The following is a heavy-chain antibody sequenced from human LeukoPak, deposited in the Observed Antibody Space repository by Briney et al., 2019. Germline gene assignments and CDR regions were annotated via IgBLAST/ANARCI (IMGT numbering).Heavy chain of an antibody. CDR1: GGSISSSSYY. CDR3: ARRTGYYYYMDV. D-gene: IGHD1-1*01. Sequence: SETLSLTCTVSGGSISSSSYYWGWIRQPPGKGLEWIGSIYYSGSTYYNPSLKSRVTISVDTSKNQFSLKLSSVTAADTAVYYCARRTGYYYYMDVWGKGTTVTVSS. J-gene: IGHJ6*03. CDR2: IYYSGST. V-gene: IGHV4-39*01.